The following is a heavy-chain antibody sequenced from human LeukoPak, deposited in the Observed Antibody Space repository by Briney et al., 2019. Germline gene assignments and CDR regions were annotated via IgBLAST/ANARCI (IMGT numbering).Heavy chain of an antibody. CDR2: IQSNTDGGTT. CDR1: GFTFSNAW. CDR3: TTDKYCSGGSCHSGFDY. V-gene: IGHV3-15*01. Sequence: PGGALRLSCAASGFTFSNAWMSWVRQAPGKGLEWVGRIQSNTDGGTTDYAAPVKGRFTISRDDSKNTLYLQMNSLKTEDTAVYYCTTDKYCSGGSCHSGFDYWGQGTLVTVSS. D-gene: IGHD2-15*01. J-gene: IGHJ4*02.